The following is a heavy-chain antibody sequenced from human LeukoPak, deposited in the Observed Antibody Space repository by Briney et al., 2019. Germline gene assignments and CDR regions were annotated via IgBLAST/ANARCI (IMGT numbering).Heavy chain of an antibody. CDR2: ISGSGGST. J-gene: IGHJ3*02. Sequence: GGSLRLSCAASGFTFSSYAMSWVRQAPGKGLEWVSAISGSGGSTYYADSVKGRFTISRDNSKNTLYLQMNSLRAEDTAVYYCAKDIRIAVAGWGAFGIWGQGTVVTASS. V-gene: IGHV3-23*01. D-gene: IGHD6-19*01. CDR3: AKDIRIAVAGWGAFGI. CDR1: GFTFSSYA.